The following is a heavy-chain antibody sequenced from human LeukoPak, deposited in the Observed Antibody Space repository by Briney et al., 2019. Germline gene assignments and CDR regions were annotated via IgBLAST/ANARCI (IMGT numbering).Heavy chain of an antibody. CDR3: ARSGDY. Sequence: PGGSLRLSCAASGFTFSSSPMNWVRRAPGKGLEWVSYISSSSTIYYADSVKGRFTISRDNAKNSLYLQMNSLRVEDTAVYYCARSGDYWGQGTLVTVSS. V-gene: IGHV3-48*01. CDR1: GFTFSSSP. J-gene: IGHJ4*02. CDR2: ISSSSTI.